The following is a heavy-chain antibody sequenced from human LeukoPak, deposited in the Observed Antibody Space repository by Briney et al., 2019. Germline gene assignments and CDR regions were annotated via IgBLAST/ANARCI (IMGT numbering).Heavy chain of an antibody. V-gene: IGHV3-15*01. CDR2: IKSKTDGGTT. J-gene: IGHJ4*02. CDR1: GFTFSNAW. Sequence: PGGSLRLSCAASGFTFSNAWMSWVRQAPGKGLEWVGRIKSKTDGGTTDYAAPVKGRFTISRDDSKNTLYLQMNSLKTEDTAVYYCTTIYPGFYGEEDYWGQGTLVTVSS. D-gene: IGHD2/OR15-2a*01. CDR3: TTIYPGFYGEEDY.